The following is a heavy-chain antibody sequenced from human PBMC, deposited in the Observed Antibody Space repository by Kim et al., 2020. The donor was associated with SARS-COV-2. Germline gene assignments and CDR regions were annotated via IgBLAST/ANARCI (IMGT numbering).Heavy chain of an antibody. J-gene: IGHJ1*01. V-gene: IGHV3-30*18. CDR2: ISYDGSNK. Sequence: GGSLRLSCAASGFTFSSYGMHWVRQAPGKGLEWVAVISYDGSNKYYADSVKGRFTISRDNSKNTLYLQMNSLRAEDTAVYYCAKDYPPGTVTPQRHEYFQHWGQGTLVTVSS. CDR1: GFTFSSYG. D-gene: IGHD4-17*01. CDR3: AKDYPPGTVTPQRHEYFQH.